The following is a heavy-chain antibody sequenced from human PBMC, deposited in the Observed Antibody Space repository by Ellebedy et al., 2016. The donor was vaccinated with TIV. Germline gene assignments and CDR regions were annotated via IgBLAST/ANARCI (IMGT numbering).Heavy chain of an antibody. V-gene: IGHV4-39*07. J-gene: IGHJ6*02. Sequence: SETLSLTCTVSGGSISSSSYYWVWIRQSPGTGLEWIGSIYYSGSTYYNPSLKSRITISVDTSKNQFSLKLSSVTTADTAVYYCARGDVLVPAAAQFSKGGMDVWGQGTTVTVSS. D-gene: IGHD2-2*01. CDR1: GGSISSSSYY. CDR2: IYYSGST. CDR3: ARGDVLVPAAAQFSKGGMDV.